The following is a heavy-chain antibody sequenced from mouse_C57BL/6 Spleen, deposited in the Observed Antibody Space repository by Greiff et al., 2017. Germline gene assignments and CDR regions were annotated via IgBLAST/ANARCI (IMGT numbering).Heavy chain of an antibody. V-gene: IGHV5-16*01. Sequence: EVKLVESEGGLVQPGSSMKLSCTASGFTFSDYYMAWVRQVPEKGLEWVANINYDGSSTYYLDSLKSRFIISRDNAKNILYLQMSSLKSEETATYYCARYYDSSELDYWGQGTTLTVSS. CDR3: ARYYDSSELDY. CDR2: INYDGSST. CDR1: GFTFSDYY. J-gene: IGHJ2*01. D-gene: IGHD1-1*01.